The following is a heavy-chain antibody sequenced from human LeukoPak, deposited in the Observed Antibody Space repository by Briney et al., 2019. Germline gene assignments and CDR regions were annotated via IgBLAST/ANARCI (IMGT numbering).Heavy chain of an antibody. J-gene: IGHJ4*02. CDR1: AGSVNNSPYY. CDR3: ARDRVTYVDY. Sequence: SDTLSLTCTVSAGSVNNSPYYWGWVRQPPGKGLEWIGSIHYSGNTYYNPSLKSRVTISVDTSRNQFSLKLSSVTAADTAVYYCARDRVTYVDYWGQGTLVTVSS. V-gene: IGHV4-39*02. CDR2: IHYSGNT. D-gene: IGHD2-21*02.